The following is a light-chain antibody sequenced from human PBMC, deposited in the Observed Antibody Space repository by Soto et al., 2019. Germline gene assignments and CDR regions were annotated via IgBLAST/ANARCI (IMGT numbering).Light chain of an antibody. V-gene: IGLV4-69*01. Sequence: QSVLTQSPSASASLGASVKITCTLSSAHSDYAIAWHQQQPEKGPRYLMKFNSDVSHTKGDGIPDRFSGSSSGAERYLTISSLQSDDEADYYCQTWDTDIQVFGGGTKLTVL. J-gene: IGLJ3*02. CDR2: FNSDVSH. CDR3: QTWDTDIQV. CDR1: SAHSDYA.